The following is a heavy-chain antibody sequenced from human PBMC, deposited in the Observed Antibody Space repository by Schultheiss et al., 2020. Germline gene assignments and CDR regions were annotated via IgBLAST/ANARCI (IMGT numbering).Heavy chain of an antibody. J-gene: IGHJ4*02. CDR1: GGSISSSSYY. Sequence: SQTLSLTCTVSGGSISSSSYYWGWIRQPPGKGLEWIGYIYYSGSTNYNPSLKSRVTISVDTSKNQFSLKLSSVTAADTAVYYCARDGIAVAGTPYFDYWGQGTLVNVSS. D-gene: IGHD6-19*01. CDR3: ARDGIAVAGTPYFDY. CDR2: IYYSGST. V-gene: IGHV4-61*01.